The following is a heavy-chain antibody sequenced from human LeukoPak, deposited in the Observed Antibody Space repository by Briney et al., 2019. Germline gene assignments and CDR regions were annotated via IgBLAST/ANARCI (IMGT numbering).Heavy chain of an antibody. V-gene: IGHV4-34*01. Sequence: SETLSLTCAVYGGSFSGYYWSLIRQPPGKGLEWIGEINHSGSTNYNPSLKSRVTISVDTSKNQFSLKLSSVTAADTAVYYCARVHSSSSEFDYWGQGTLVTVSS. CDR1: GGSFSGYY. CDR3: ARVHSSSSEFDY. J-gene: IGHJ4*02. CDR2: INHSGST. D-gene: IGHD6-6*01.